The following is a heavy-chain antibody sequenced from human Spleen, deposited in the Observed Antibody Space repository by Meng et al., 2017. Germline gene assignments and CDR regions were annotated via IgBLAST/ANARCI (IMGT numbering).Heavy chain of an antibody. V-gene: IGHV4-34*01. D-gene: IGHD2-21*02. CDR3: ATHIVVVTAFDI. Sequence: SQTLSLTCVVSGGSFSDYYWSWIRQPPGKGLEWIGEINHSGGTNYNPSLKSRVTISVDTSKNQFSLKLSSVTAADTAMYYCATHIVVVTAFDIWGQGTMVTVSS. CDR2: INHSGGT. J-gene: IGHJ3*02. CDR1: GGSFSDYY.